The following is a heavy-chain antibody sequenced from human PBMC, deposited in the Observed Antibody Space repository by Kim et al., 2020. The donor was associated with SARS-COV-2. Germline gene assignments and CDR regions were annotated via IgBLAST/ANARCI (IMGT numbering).Heavy chain of an antibody. J-gene: IGHJ4*02. CDR2: ISWNSENI. CDR1: GFIFGDFA. CDR3: AKGGGTGPTFPFDH. D-gene: IGHD1-7*01. V-gene: IGHV3-9*01. Sequence: GGSLRLSCTASGFIFGDFAMHWVRQAPGKGLEWVSGISWNSENIDYADSVKGRFTISRDNAKNSLYLQLNSLRGDDTAFYYCAKGGGTGPTFPFDHWGQGTVVSVSS.